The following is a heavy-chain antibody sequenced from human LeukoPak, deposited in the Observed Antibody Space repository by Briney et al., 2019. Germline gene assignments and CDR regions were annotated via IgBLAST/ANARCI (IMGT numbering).Heavy chain of an antibody. Sequence: SVKVSCKASGGTFSSYAISWVRQAPGQGLEWMGGIIPIFGTANYAQKFQGGVTITADESTSTAYMELSSLRSEDTAVYYCAIPSYCSGGSCYPPDWFDPWGQGTLVTVSS. CDR3: AIPSYCSGGSCYPPDWFDP. CDR1: GGTFSSYA. J-gene: IGHJ5*02. CDR2: IIPIFGTA. D-gene: IGHD2-15*01. V-gene: IGHV1-69*13.